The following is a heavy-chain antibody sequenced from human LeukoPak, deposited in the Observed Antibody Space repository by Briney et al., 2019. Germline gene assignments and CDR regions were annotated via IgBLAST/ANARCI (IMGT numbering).Heavy chain of an antibody. CDR1: GGSISSSSYY. J-gene: IGHJ4*02. CDR3: ARGSSGWYVLF. D-gene: IGHD6-19*01. Sequence: SETLSLTCTVSGGSISSSSYYWGWIRQPPGKGLEWIGSIYYSGSTYYNPSLKSRVTISVDTSKNQFSLKLSSVTAADTAVYYCARGSSGWYVLFWGQGTLVTVSS. CDR2: IYYSGST. V-gene: IGHV4-39*07.